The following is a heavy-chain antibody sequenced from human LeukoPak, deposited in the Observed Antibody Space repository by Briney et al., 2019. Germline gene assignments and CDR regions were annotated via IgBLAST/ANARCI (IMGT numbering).Heavy chain of an antibody. J-gene: IGHJ3*02. CDR3: ARDADYGGSPDAFDI. CDR2: IYSGGTT. CDR1: GVTVSGNH. Sequence: GGSLRLSCAPSGVTVSGNHLSCVRPAPEEGLNWVSIIYSGGTTYYAAPVKGRFTISRDNSKNTLYLQMNSLRAEDTAVYYCARDADYGGSPDAFDIWGRGTIVTVSS. V-gene: IGHV3-53*01. D-gene: IGHD4-23*01.